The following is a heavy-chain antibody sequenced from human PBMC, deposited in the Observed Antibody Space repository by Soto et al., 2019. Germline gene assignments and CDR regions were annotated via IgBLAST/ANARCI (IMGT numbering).Heavy chain of an antibody. V-gene: IGHV4-61*01. CDR1: GCSVSSGSYY. J-gene: IGHJ1*01. D-gene: IGHD3-22*01. Sequence: QVQLQESGPGLVKPSETLSLTCTVSGCSVSSGSYYWSWIRQPPGKGLEWIGYIYYSGSTNYNPSLKSRVTISVDTSKNQFSLKLSSVTAAETAVYYCAREDYYDSSDWGQGTLVTVSS. CDR2: IYYSGST. CDR3: AREDYYDSSD.